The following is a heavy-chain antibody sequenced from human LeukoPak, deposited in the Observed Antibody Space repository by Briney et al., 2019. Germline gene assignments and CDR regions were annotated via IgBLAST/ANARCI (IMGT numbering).Heavy chain of an antibody. D-gene: IGHD5-24*01. V-gene: IGHV3-7*01. CDR2: IKQDGSEK. CDR3: ASGRCGYNCGSEFYY. CDR1: EIXFSSYW. Sequence: PGGSLRLSCVASEIXFSSYWISWVRQAQGKGLEWVAYIKQDGSEKYYVDSVKGRSTISRDNSKNTLSLQMNSLRAEDTAVYYCASGRCGYNCGSEFYYWGQGTLVTVSS. J-gene: IGHJ4*02.